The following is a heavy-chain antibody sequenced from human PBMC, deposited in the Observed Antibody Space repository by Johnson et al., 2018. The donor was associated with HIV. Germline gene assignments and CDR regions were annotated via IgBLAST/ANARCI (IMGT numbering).Heavy chain of an antibody. CDR1: GFTFSDYY. Sequence: QVHLVESGGGLVKPGGSLRLSCAASGFTFSDYYMSWIRQAPGKGLEWVSYISGSGRTISYADSVKGRFTISRDNAKNSLHLQMNSLRAEDTAVYYCERVGIYYDSIEDAFDIWGQGTMVTVSS. CDR3: ERVGIYYDSIEDAFDI. CDR2: ISGSGRTI. D-gene: IGHD3-22*01. V-gene: IGHV3-11*04. J-gene: IGHJ3*02.